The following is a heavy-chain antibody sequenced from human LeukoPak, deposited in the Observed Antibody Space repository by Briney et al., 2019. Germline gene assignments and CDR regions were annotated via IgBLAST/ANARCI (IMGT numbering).Heavy chain of an antibody. CDR2: IIPIFGTA. Sequence: SVKVSCKASGGTFSSYASSWVRQAPGQGLEWMGGIIPIFGTANYAQKFQGRVTITADESTSTAYMELSSLRSEDTAVYYCARDREKYDSSGYYLCWGQGTLVTVSS. J-gene: IGHJ4*02. V-gene: IGHV1-69*13. CDR1: GGTFSSYA. CDR3: ARDREKYDSSGYYLC. D-gene: IGHD3-22*01.